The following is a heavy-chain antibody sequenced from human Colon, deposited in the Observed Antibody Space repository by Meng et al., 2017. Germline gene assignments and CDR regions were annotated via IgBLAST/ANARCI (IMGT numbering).Heavy chain of an antibody. J-gene: IGHJ5*02. CDR2: IYYSGST. D-gene: IGHD4-17*01. CDR3: ARTNYGDYNWFDP. Sequence: GEVQELGPGVGKPPQTLSLTCTCAGGSISSGGVYWSWIRQHPGKGLEWIGYIYYSGSTYYNPSLRSRVAISIDTSKNQFSLKLTSVTAADTAVYFCARTNYGDYNWFDPWGQGTLVTVSS. V-gene: IGHV4-31*03. CDR1: GGSISSGGVY.